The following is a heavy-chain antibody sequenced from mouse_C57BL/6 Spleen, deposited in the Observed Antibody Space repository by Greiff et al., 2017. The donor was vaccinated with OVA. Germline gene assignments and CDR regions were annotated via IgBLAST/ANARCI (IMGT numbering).Heavy chain of an antibody. CDR3: ASDYDWFAY. Sequence: EVKLVESGGDLVKPGGSLKLSCAASGFTFSSYGMSWVRQTPDKRLEWVATISSGGSYTYYPDSVKGRFTISRDNAKNTLYLQMSSLKSEDTAMYYCASDYDWFAYWGQGTLVTVSA. D-gene: IGHD2-4*01. CDR2: ISSGGSYT. J-gene: IGHJ3*01. CDR1: GFTFSSYG. V-gene: IGHV5-6*01.